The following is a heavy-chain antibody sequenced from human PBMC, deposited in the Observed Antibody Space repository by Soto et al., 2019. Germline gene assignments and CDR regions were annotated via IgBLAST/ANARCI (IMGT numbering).Heavy chain of an antibody. V-gene: IGHV1-69*12. CDR3: ARDGYCRSIRLPYSYGMDV. CDR1: GGTFSSYA. Sequence: QVQLVQSGAEVKKPGSSVKVSCKASGGTFSSYAISWVRQAPGQGLEWMGGIIPIFGTANYAQKFQCRVTITEDESKSTAYMVLGRLRSEDTAVYCCARDGYCRSIRLPYSYGMDVWGQGTTVTVSS. D-gene: IGHD6-6*01. J-gene: IGHJ6*02. CDR2: IIPIFGTA.